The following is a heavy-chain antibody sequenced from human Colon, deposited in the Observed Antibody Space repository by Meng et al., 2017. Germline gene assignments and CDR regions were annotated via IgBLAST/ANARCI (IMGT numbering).Heavy chain of an antibody. J-gene: IGHJ5*02. CDR2: RNPINGNT. CDR1: GYKFISYD. Sequence: ASVKVSCKASGYKFISYDIIWVRQATGQGLEWMGWRNPINGNTGYAQKFQGRVTMTRNTSISTADMEVSSLSSEDTAVYYCARGVWSSLDLWGQGTLVTVSS. D-gene: IGHD4/OR15-4a*01. CDR3: ARGVWSSLDL. V-gene: IGHV1-8*01.